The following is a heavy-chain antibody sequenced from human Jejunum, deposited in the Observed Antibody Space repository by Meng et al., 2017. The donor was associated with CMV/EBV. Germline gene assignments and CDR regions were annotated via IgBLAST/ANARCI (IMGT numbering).Heavy chain of an antibody. CDR3: AVTSPVVVIEGTYGMDV. V-gene: IGHV1-2*02. CDR2: INPNTGGT. Sequence: QEQLVGAGAVEQKPAASVTVSDYASIYTFNGYYIHWVRQGPGQGVEWLGRINPNTGGTNYAQKFQGRATVTRDTPISTAYMELSSPTSADTAVYHCAVTSPVVVIEGTYGMDVWGQGTMVTGAS. D-gene: IGHD2-2*01. CDR1: IYTFNGYY. J-gene: IGHJ6*01.